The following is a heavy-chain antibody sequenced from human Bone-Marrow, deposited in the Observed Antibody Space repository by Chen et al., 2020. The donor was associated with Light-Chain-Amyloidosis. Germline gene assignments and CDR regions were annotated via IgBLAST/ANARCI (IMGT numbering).Heavy chain of an antibody. Sequence: EVQLVESGGGLVKPGGSLSLSCAASGFTFSSYSMNWVRQAPGKGLEWVSSISSSSSYIYYADSVKGRFTISRDNAKNSLYLQMNSLRAEDTAVYYCASYDPRTYYYYYMDVWGKGTTVTVSS. J-gene: IGHJ6*03. CDR2: ISSSSSYI. CDR3: ASYDPRTYYYYYMDV. V-gene: IGHV3-21*01. CDR1: GFTFSSYS. D-gene: IGHD3-3*01.